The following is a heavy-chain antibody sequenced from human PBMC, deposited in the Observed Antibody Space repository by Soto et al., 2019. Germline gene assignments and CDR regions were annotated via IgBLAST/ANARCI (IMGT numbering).Heavy chain of an antibody. CDR2: IFYSGKT. V-gene: IGHV4-39*01. J-gene: IGHJ1*01. Sequence: QLQLQESGPGLVRPSETLSLTCTVSGGSISGSDYYWGWIRQPPGKGLEWIGNIFYSGKTYYSPSLKSRAPISVATSKNQCSLKLSSVTVADTAIYDCRDMRGQWLPRDWCQWSLVTVSS. CDR3: RDMRGQWLPRD. D-gene: IGHD6-19*01. CDR1: GGSISGSDYY.